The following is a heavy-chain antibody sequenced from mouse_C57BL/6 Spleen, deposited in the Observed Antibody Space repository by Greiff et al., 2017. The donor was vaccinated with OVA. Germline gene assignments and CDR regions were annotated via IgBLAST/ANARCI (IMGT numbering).Heavy chain of an antibody. D-gene: IGHD2-3*01. V-gene: IGHV1-19*01. J-gene: IGHJ2*01. Sequence: VQLQQSGPVLVKPGASVKMSCKASGYTFTDYYMNWVKQSHGKSLEWIGVINPYNGGTSYNQKFKGKATLTVDKSSSTAYMELNSLTSEDSAVYYCARRAIYDGYIDYWGQGTTLTVSS. CDR3: ARRAIYDGYIDY. CDR1: GYTFTDYY. CDR2: INPYNGGT.